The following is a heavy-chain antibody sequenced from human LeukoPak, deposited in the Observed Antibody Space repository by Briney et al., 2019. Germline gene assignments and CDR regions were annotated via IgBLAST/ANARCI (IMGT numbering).Heavy chain of an antibody. D-gene: IGHD2-21*02. CDR3: AKASCGGDCYDDYFDY. J-gene: IGHJ4*02. Sequence: GGSLRLSCAASGFTFSSYAMSWVRQAPGKGLEWVSAISGSGGRTYYADSVKGRFTISRDNSKNTLYLQMNSLRAEDTAVYYCAKASCGGDCYDDYFDYWGQGTLVTVSS. CDR1: GFTFSSYA. V-gene: IGHV3-23*01. CDR2: ISGSGGRT.